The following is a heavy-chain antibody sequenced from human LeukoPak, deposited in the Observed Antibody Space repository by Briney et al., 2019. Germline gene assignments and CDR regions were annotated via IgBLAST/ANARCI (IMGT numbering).Heavy chain of an antibody. CDR3: ARGFWFDP. Sequence: PGGSLRLSCAASGFTFSSFGMHWVRQAPGKGLEWVAFIRYDGSTKHYADSVKGRFTISRDNSKNTLYLQMNSLRAEDTAVYYCARGFWFDPWGQGTLVTVSS. CDR2: IRYDGSTK. CDR1: GFTFSSFG. V-gene: IGHV3-30*02. J-gene: IGHJ5*02.